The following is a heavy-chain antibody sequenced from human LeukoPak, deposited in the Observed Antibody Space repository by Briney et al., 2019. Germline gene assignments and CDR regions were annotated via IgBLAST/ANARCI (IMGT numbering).Heavy chain of an antibody. CDR1: GFTFSTYA. CDR3: ARGRQRQLVPAFDF. CDR2: ISSGGDYI. Sequence: GGSLRLSCAASGFTFSTYAMSWVRQAPGKGLEWVSSISSGGDYIYYADSVKGRFTISRDNAKTSLFLQMDSLTAEDTALYYCARGRQRQLVPAFDFWGHGTMVTVSS. V-gene: IGHV3-21*06. D-gene: IGHD6-13*01. J-gene: IGHJ3*01.